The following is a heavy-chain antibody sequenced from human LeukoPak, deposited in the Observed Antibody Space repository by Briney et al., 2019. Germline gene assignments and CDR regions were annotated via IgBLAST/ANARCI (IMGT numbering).Heavy chain of an antibody. CDR3: AKDLYTSSSGPDY. V-gene: IGHV3-30-3*01. Sequence: GGSLRLSCAASGFTFSSYAMHWVRQAPGKGLEWVAVISYDGSNKYYADSVKGRFTISRDNSKSTLYLQMNSLRAEDTAVYYCAKDLYTSSSGPDYWGQGTLVAVSS. J-gene: IGHJ4*02. CDR1: GFTFSSYA. D-gene: IGHD3-16*01. CDR2: ISYDGSNK.